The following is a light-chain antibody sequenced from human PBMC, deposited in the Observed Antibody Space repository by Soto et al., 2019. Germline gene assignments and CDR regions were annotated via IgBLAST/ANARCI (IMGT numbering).Light chain of an antibody. V-gene: IGLV1-40*01. CDR3: QSYDSSLSGYV. CDR1: SSNIGAGYD. J-gene: IGLJ1*01. CDR2: GNS. Sequence: QSVLTQPHSVSGAPGQRVTISCTGSSSNIGAGYDVHWYQQLPGTAPKLLIYGNSNRPSGVPDRFSGSKSGTSASLAITGLHAEDEADYYCQSYDSSLSGYVFGTGTKLTVL.